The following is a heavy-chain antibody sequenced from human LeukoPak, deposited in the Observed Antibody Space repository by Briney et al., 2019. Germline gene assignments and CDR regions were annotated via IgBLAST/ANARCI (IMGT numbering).Heavy chain of an antibody. V-gene: IGHV3-66*01. J-gene: IGHJ3*01. Sequence: PGGSLTLSCAASGFIVSTNYMNWVRQAPGKGLEWGSVLYANGGTAYADSVNGRFSVSRDNFQNMLYLHMNRLRVEDTAVYYCARDEVGCGGDCYGDAFDLWGQGTLVTVSS. D-gene: IGHD2-21*02. CDR3: ARDEVGCGGDCYGDAFDL. CDR2: LYANGGT. CDR1: GFIVSTNY.